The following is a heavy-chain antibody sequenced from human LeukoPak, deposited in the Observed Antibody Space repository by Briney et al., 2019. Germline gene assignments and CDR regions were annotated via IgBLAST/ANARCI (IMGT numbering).Heavy chain of an antibody. J-gene: IGHJ4*02. CDR3: VRDYFTDTDGYYEHYLDI. CDR1: GFTVSSIY. CDR2: LYRGGST. V-gene: IGHV3-53*01. D-gene: IGHD3-22*01. Sequence: PGGSLRLSCAASGFTVSSIYMSWVSQAPGKGLEWVSVLYRGGSTIYADSVRGRFTISRDRDNNTHYLQMNDLRAEDTAVYYCVRDYFTDTDGYYEHYLDIWGQGTLVTVSS.